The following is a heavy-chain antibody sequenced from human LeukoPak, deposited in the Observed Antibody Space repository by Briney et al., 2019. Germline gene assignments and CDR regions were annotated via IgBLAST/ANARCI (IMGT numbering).Heavy chain of an antibody. J-gene: IGHJ5*02. CDR3: ARDPSSGWYLKGWFDP. D-gene: IGHD6-19*01. CDR2: IGSSSNYI. Sequence: PGGSLRLSCAASGFTFSSYSMNWVRQAPGKGLEWVSSIGSSSNYIYYADSVKGRFTISRDNAKNSLYLQMNSLRAEDTAVYYCARDPSSGWYLKGWFDPWGQGTLVTISS. CDR1: GFTFSSYS. V-gene: IGHV3-21*01.